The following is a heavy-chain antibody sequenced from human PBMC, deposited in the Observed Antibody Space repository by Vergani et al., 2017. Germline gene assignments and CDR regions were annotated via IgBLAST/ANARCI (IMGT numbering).Heavy chain of an antibody. Sequence: QVQLVQSGAEVKNPGSSVKVSCKASGGTFSSYAISWVRQAPGQGLEWMGGIIPIFGTANYAQKFQGRVTITADESTSTAYMELSSLRSEDTAVYYCAGARYCSSTSCKQSGEPDWYFDLWGRGTLVTVSS. CDR1: GGTFSSYA. V-gene: IGHV1-69*01. D-gene: IGHD2-2*01. CDR3: AGARYCSSTSCKQSGEPDWYFDL. CDR2: IIPIFGTA. J-gene: IGHJ2*01.